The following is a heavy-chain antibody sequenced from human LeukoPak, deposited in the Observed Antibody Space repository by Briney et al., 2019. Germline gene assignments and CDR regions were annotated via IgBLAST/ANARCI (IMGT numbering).Heavy chain of an antibody. V-gene: IGHV7-4-1*02. CDR2: INTNTGNP. CDR1: GYTFTSYA. Sequence: ASVKVSCKASGYTFTSYAMNWVRQAPGQGLEWMGWINTNTGNPMYAQGFTGRFVFSLDTSVSTAYLQISSLKAEDTAVYYCARGAVYSSGWYGYYYYGMDVWGQGTTVTVSS. D-gene: IGHD6-19*01. CDR3: ARGAVYSSGWYGYYYYGMDV. J-gene: IGHJ6*02.